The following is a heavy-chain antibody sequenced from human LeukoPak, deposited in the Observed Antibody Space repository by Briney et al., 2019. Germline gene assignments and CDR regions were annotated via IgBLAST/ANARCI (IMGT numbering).Heavy chain of an antibody. V-gene: IGHV1-18*01. CDR2: ISAYNGNT. J-gene: IGHJ4*02. D-gene: IGHD6-6*01. CDR1: GYTFTSYG. CDR3: ARGSAMAQKQLVRHFDS. Sequence: SVKVSCKASGYTFTSYGISWVRQAPGQGLEWMGWISAYNGNTKYAQKLQDRVTMTTDTSTTTAYMKVRSLTSDDTAVYYCARGSAMAQKQLVRHFDSWGQGTLVIVSS.